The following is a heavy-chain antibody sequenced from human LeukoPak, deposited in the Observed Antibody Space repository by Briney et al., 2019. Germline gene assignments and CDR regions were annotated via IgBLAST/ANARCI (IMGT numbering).Heavy chain of an antibody. CDR3: ARSFLRYQLLSSDWFDP. CDR2: IYVSGST. D-gene: IGHD2-2*01. Sequence: SETLSLTCTVSGGSISNYYWSWIRQPPGKGLEWIGYIYVSGSTNYNPSLKSRVTISVDTSKNQFSLKLSSVTAADTAVYYCARSFLRYQLLSSDWFDPWGQGTLVTVSS. J-gene: IGHJ5*02. V-gene: IGHV4-59*08. CDR1: GGSISNYY.